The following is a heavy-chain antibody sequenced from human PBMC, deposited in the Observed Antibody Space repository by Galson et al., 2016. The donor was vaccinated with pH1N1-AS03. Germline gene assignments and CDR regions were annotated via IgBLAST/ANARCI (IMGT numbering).Heavy chain of an antibody. J-gene: IGHJ4*02. CDR3: ARHKAESVLSNPFEY. CDR1: GSTSNPYW. CDR2: IYPVDSDT. Sequence: QSGAEVKKPGESLKTSCKASGSTSNPYWIGWVRQMPGKGLENMGIIYPVDSDTRYSPSFQGQVTLSAGKSISTAYLQLSSLKASDTAINSCARHKAESVLSNPFEYWGQGTLFTVSS. V-gene: IGHV5-51*01. D-gene: IGHD2/OR15-2a*01.